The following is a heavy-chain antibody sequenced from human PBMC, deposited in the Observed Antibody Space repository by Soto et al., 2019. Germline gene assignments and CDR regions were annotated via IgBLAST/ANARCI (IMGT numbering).Heavy chain of an antibody. D-gene: IGHD6-19*01. J-gene: IGHJ5*02. CDR1: GFTFSSYA. Sequence: GGSLRLSCAASGFTFSSYAMHWVRQAPGKGLEWVAVISYDGSNKYYADSVKGRFTISRDNSKNTLYLQMNSLRAEDTAVYYCARGSSIAVAGTVWFDPWGQGTLVTVSS. CDR2: ISYDGSNK. CDR3: ARGSSIAVAGTVWFDP. V-gene: IGHV3-30-3*01.